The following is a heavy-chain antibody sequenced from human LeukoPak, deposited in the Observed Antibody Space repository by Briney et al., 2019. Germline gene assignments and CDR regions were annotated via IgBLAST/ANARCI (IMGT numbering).Heavy chain of an antibody. CDR3: ATNRPGYYMDV. CDR1: GGSINNYY. J-gene: IGHJ6*03. V-gene: IGHV4-34*01. CDR2: INHSGST. Sequence: PSETLSLTCTVSGGSINNYYWSWIRQPPGKGLEWIGEINHSGSTNYNPSLKSRVTISVDTSKNQFSLKLSSVTAADTAVYYCATNRPGYYMDVWGKGTTVTISS.